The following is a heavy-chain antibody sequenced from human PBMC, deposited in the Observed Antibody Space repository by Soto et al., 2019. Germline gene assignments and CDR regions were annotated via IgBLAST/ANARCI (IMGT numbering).Heavy chain of an antibody. CDR3: ARTWLAGGTPADAFDI. D-gene: IGHD2-15*01. CDR2: IFHTGGT. J-gene: IGHJ3*02. V-gene: IGHV4-38-2*01. CDR1: ASSISSAYF. Sequence: NPXETLSLSSAVSASSISSAYFWGWIRQPPGKGLEWIATIFHTGGTYYNPSLKSRVTISVDTSNNQFSLRLNSVTAADTALYFCARTWLAGGTPADAFDIWGQGTMVTVSS.